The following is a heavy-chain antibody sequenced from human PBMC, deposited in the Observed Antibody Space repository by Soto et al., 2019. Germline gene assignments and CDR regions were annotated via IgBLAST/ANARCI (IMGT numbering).Heavy chain of an antibody. D-gene: IGHD2-15*01. CDR2: VAGDNGHR. V-gene: IGHV1-18*01. CDR1: GYTFTTHG. CDR3: ARDLEYCRGGTCYREWFDP. J-gene: IGHJ5*02. Sequence: QVQLVQSGAEVKKPGASVKVSCKASGYTFTTHGISWVRQAPGQGLEWMGWVAGDNGHRNYAQSLQGRVTMTTDTSTNTAYMELRSLRSDDTAVYYCARDLEYCRGGTCYREWFDPWGQGTLVTVSS.